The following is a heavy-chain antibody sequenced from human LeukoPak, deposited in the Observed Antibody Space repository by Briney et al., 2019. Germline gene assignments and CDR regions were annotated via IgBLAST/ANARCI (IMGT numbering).Heavy chain of an antibody. Sequence: GGSLRLSCAASGFTFSKYGMSWVRQAPGKGLEWVSTVNDNGVNTHYADSVKGRFTISRENSKNTLLLQMNSLRADDTALYYFATGDGGFYRIDYWGKGTLVIVSS. J-gene: IGHJ4*02. CDR3: ATGDGGFYRIDY. D-gene: IGHD2-21*02. V-gene: IGHV3-23*01. CDR2: VNDNGVNT. CDR1: GFTFSKYG.